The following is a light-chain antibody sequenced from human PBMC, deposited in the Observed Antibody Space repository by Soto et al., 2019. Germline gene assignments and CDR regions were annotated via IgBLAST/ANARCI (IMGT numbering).Light chain of an antibody. Sequence: DIPLTQSPSFLSASVGDRVTITCRASQGISSFLAWYQQKPGKAPELLIFAASTLQNGVPSRFSGSGSGTAFTLTISSLQPEDFATYYCRHLNSYSPHTFGPGTKVDVK. CDR2: AAS. J-gene: IGKJ3*01. V-gene: IGKV1-9*01. CDR3: RHLNSYSPHT. CDR1: QGISSF.